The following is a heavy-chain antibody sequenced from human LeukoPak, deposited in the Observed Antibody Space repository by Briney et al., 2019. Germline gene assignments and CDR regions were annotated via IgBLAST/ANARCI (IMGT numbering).Heavy chain of an antibody. CDR1: GFTFSSYA. CDR3: ANIVVVPAATRAFAFDI. Sequence: GGSLTLSCAPSGFTFSSYAMSWVRQAPGKGLEWVSAISGSGGSTYYADSVKGRFTISRDNSKNTLYLQMNSLRAKDTAVYYCANIVVVPAATRAFAFDIWGQGTMVTVSS. V-gene: IGHV3-23*01. CDR2: ISGSGGST. D-gene: IGHD2-2*01. J-gene: IGHJ3*02.